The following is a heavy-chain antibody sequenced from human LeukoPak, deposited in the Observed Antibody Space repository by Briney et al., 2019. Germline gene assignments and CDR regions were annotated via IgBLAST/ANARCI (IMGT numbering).Heavy chain of an antibody. CDR1: GFTFSSYS. Sequence: GGSLRLSCAASGFTFSSYSMNWVRQAPGKGLEWVSSISSSSSYIYYADSVKGRFTISRDNAKNSLYLQMNSLRDEDTAVYYCARVRDSSGYPAASSYWGQGTLVTVSS. D-gene: IGHD3-22*01. J-gene: IGHJ4*02. CDR3: ARVRDSSGYPAASSY. CDR2: ISSSSSYI. V-gene: IGHV3-21*01.